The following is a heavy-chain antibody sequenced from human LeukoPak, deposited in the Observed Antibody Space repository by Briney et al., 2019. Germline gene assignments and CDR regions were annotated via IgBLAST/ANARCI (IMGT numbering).Heavy chain of an antibody. J-gene: IGHJ4*02. Sequence: ASVKVSCKASGYTFTGYYMHWVRQAPGQGLEWMGRINPNSGGTNYAQKFQGRVTMTRDTSTSTVYMELSSLRSEDTAVYYCARGPTRGAGDYWGQGTLVTVSS. CDR2: INPNSGGT. V-gene: IGHV1-2*06. CDR3: ARGPTRGAGDY. D-gene: IGHD3-10*01. CDR1: GYTFTGYY.